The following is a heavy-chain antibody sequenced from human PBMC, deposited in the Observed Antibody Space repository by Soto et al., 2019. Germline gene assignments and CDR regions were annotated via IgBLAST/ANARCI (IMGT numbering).Heavy chain of an antibody. CDR1: GYTFTSYY. CDR3: SRRDYGGFLDY. CDR2: INPSGGST. J-gene: IGHJ4*02. Sequence: GASVKVSCKASGYTFTSYYMHWVRQAPGQGLEWMGIINPSGGSTSYAQNFQGRVTMTRDTSTSTVYMELSSLRSEDTAVYYCSRRDYGGFLDYWGQGTPVTVSS. D-gene: IGHD4-17*01. V-gene: IGHV1-46*03.